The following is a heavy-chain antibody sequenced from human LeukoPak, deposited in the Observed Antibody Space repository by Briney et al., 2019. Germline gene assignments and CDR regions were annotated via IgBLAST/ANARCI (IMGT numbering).Heavy chain of an antibody. CDR2: ISYDGSNK. J-gene: IGHJ4*02. Sequence: TGGSLRLSCAASGFTFSSYWMSWVRQAPGKGLEWVAVISYDGSNKYYADSVKGRFTISRDNSKNTLYLQMNSLRAEDTAVYYCARDSIGHYQTGTETYYFDYWGQGTLVTVSS. CDR3: ARDSIGHYQTGTETYYFDY. CDR1: GFTFSSYW. V-gene: IGHV3-30-3*01. D-gene: IGHD1-1*01.